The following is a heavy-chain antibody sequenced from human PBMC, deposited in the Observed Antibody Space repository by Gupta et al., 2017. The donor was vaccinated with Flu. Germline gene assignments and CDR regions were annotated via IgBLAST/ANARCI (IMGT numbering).Heavy chain of an antibody. CDR1: GFTFSDSA. CDR3: TRGYCSGGTCCSGDY. D-gene: IGHD2-15*01. J-gene: IGHJ4*02. V-gene: IGHV3-73*01. Sequence: EVQLVESGGGLVQPGGSLKLSCAASGFTFSDSAIHWVRQASGKGLEWVGRIRRKANSYAKKYAASLKGRFTISRDDSKNTAYLQMNSLETEDTAVYYCTRGYCSGGTCCSGDYWGQGTLVTVSS. CDR2: IRRKANSYAK.